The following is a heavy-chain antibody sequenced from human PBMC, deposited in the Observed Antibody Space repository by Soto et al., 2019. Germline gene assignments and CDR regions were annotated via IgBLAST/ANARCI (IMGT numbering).Heavy chain of an antibody. CDR1: GFTFSTYW. CDR3: VGGNGFDY. J-gene: IGHJ4*02. Sequence: EVQLVESGGGLVQLGGSLRLSCAGSGFTFSTYWMTWVRQAPGKGLEWVANIKEDGSERYYVDSVKGRFTISRDNAKNSLYLQMNSLRAEDTAVYYCVGGNGFDYWGQGTLVTVSS. V-gene: IGHV3-7*01. D-gene: IGHD5-12*01. CDR2: IKEDGSER.